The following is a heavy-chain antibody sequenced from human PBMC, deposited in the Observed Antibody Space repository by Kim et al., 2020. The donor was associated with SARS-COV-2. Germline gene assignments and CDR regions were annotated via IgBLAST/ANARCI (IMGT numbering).Heavy chain of an antibody. D-gene: IGHD3-22*01. V-gene: IGHV4-59*13. CDR3: ARDFTYYDSSGCDIRWFDP. J-gene: IGHJ5*02. CDR2: IYYSGRT. CDR1: GGSISSYS. Sequence: SETLSLTCTVSGGSISSYSWSWIRQPPGKGLEWIGYIYYSGRTNYNPSLKSRVTISVDTSKNRFSLKLSSVTAADTAVYYCARDFTYYDSSGCDIRWFDPWGQGTLVTVSS.